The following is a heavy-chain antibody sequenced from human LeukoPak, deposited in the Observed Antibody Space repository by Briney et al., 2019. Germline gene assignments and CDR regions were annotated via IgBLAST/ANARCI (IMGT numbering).Heavy chain of an antibody. D-gene: IGHD3-22*01. Sequence: KPSETLSLTCTVSGGSIGSYYWHWIRQPPGKGLEWIGYGYYSGSTSYNPSLKSRVTISVDTSKNRFSLKLSSVTAADSAVYYCARDPYTSGYYASFDPWGQGTLVTVSS. J-gene: IGHJ5*02. CDR3: ARDPYTSGYYASFDP. CDR1: GGSIGSYY. V-gene: IGHV4-59*01. CDR2: GYYSGST.